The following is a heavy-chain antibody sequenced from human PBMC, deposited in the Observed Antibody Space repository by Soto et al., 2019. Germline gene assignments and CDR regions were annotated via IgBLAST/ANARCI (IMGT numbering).Heavy chain of an antibody. Sequence: EVQLLESGGGLIQPGGSLRLSCAVSGFTFSNYAMSWVRQAPGKGLEWVSTISVGGSAFYADSVKGRFTISRDNSKNTLFLQMNSLRDEDTALYHCAKRAPDTYYFDYWGQGTLVTVS. CDR1: GFTFSNYA. CDR2: ISVGGSA. D-gene: IGHD2-2*02. CDR3: AKRAPDTYYFDY. J-gene: IGHJ4*02. V-gene: IGHV3-23*01.